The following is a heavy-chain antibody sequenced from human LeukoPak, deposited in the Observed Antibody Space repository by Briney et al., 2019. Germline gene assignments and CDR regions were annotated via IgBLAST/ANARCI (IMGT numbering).Heavy chain of an antibody. V-gene: IGHV1-2*02. D-gene: IGHD3-3*01. CDR1: GYTFTGYY. J-gene: IGHJ5*02. CDR3: ARATKYYDFWSGYLLQDWFDP. CDR2: INPNSGGT. Sequence: ASVKVSCKASGYTFTGYYMHWVRQAPGQGLEWMGWINPNSGGTNYAQKFQGRVTMTRDTSISTAYMELSRLRSDDTAVYYCARATKYYDFWSGYLLQDWFDPWGQGTLVTVSS.